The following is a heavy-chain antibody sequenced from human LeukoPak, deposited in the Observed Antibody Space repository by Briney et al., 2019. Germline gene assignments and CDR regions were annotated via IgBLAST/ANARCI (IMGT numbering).Heavy chain of an antibody. CDR3: ARGPPCSSTSCYVTGAFDF. J-gene: IGHJ3*01. CDR1: GFSFSIYS. Sequence: PGGSLRLSGAASGFSFSIYSMNWVRQAPGKGLEWVSSVSSSSTSIYYADSLMGRFTISRGNAKNSLFLQVNSLRDEDTAVYYCARGPPCSSTSCYVTGAFDFWGQGTMVTVSS. D-gene: IGHD2-2*01. CDR2: VSSSSTSI. V-gene: IGHV3-21*01.